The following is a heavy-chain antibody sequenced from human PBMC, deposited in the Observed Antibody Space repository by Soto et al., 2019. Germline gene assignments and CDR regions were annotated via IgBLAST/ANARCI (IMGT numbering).Heavy chain of an antibody. D-gene: IGHD6-13*01. V-gene: IGHV1-69*02. Sequence: ASVKVSCKASGGTFSSYTISWVRQAPGQGLEWMGRIIPILGIANYAQKFQGRVTITADKSTSTAYMELSSLRSEDTAVYYCARGGEYSSSWLPNYYYGMDVWGQGTTVTVSS. CDR3: ARGGEYSSSWLPNYYYGMDV. CDR2: IIPILGIA. CDR1: GGTFSSYT. J-gene: IGHJ6*02.